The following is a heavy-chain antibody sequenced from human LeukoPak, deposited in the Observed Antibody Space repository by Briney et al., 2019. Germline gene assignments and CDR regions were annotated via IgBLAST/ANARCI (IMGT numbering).Heavy chain of an antibody. J-gene: IGHJ6*02. V-gene: IGHV3-23*01. CDR1: GFTFSSYA. CDR2: ISGSGGST. D-gene: IGHD2-15*01. CDR3: AKFLVHCIGMDV. Sequence: GGSLRLSCAASGFTFSSYAMSWVRQAPGKGLEWVSAISGSGGSTYYADSVKGRFTISRDNSKNTLYLRMNSLRAEDTAVYYCAKFLVHCIGMDVWGQGTTVTVSS.